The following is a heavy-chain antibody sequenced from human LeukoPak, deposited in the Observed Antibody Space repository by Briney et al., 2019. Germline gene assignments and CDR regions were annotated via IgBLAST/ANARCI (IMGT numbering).Heavy chain of an antibody. J-gene: IGHJ6*02. Sequence: ASVKVSCKASGGTFSSYAISWVRQAPGQGLEWMGWINTNTGNPTYAQGFTGRFVFSLDTSVSTAYLQISSLKAEDTAVYYCASLLWFGESYYYYYGMDVWGQGTTVTVSS. V-gene: IGHV7-4-1*02. CDR3: ASLLWFGESYYYYYGMDV. CDR2: INTNTGNP. CDR1: GGTFSSYA. D-gene: IGHD3-10*01.